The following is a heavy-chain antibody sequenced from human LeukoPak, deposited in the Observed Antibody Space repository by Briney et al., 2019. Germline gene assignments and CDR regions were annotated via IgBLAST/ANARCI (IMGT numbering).Heavy chain of an antibody. CDR1: GCSISSSSYY. CDR2: IYYSWST. J-gene: IGHJ4*02. D-gene: IGHD5-24*01. Sequence: SETLSLTCTVSGCSISSSSYYWGCIRQPPGKGLEWIGSIYYSWSTYYNPSLTSRVTISADTSKTQFSLKLSAVTAADTAVYYCARQGDGYNFLDYWGQGTLVTVSS. V-gene: IGHV4-39*01. CDR3: ARQGDGYNFLDY.